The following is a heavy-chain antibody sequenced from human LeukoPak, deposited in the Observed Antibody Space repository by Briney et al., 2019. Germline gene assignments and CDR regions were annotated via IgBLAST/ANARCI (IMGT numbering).Heavy chain of an antibody. CDR1: GGSFSGYY. CDR3: ARGIVVPAAILGYYYGMDV. J-gene: IGHJ6*02. D-gene: IGHD2-2*01. V-gene: IGHV4-34*01. CDR2: INHSGST. Sequence: SETLSLTCAVYGGSFSGYYWSWIRQRPGKGLEWIGEINHSGSTNYNPSLKSRVTISVDTSKNQFSLKLSSVTAADTAVYYCARGIVVPAAILGYYYGMDVWGQGTTVTVSS.